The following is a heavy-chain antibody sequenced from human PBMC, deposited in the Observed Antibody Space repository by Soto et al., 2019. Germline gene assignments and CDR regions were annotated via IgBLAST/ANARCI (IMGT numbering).Heavy chain of an antibody. V-gene: IGHV3-30-3*01. Sequence: GGSLRLSCAASGFTFSSYAMSWVRQAPGKGLEWVAVISFDGSNKYNADSVKGRFTISRDSSKNTLYLQMNSLRAEDTAVYYCAREGPLPFSPLGPFQHWGQGTLVTVS. CDR2: ISFDGSNK. J-gene: IGHJ1*01. D-gene: IGHD3-10*01. CDR3: AREGPLPFSPLGPFQH. CDR1: GFTFSSYA.